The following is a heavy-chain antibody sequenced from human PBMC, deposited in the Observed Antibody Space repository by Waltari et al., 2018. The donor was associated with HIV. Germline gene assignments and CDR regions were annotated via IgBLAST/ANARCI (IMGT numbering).Heavy chain of an antibody. CDR3: ASVVDTASRFDY. J-gene: IGHJ4*02. CDR1: RDTFTSFS. Sequence: QVQLVPSGAEVKKPGASVKVCCTASRDTFTSFSFTWVRQSPGQGLGWMGWSSAYQGNTNYAQKPQDRVTMTTDTSTSTAYMELRIMRSDDTAVYYCASVVDTASRFDYWGQGTLVTVSS. D-gene: IGHD5-18*01. CDR2: SSAYQGNT. V-gene: IGHV1-18*01.